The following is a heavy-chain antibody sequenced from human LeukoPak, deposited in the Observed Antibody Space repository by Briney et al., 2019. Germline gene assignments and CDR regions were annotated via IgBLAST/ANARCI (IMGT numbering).Heavy chain of an antibody. D-gene: IGHD5-18*01. J-gene: IGHJ4*02. V-gene: IGHV3-23*01. CDR2: ISGSGGST. CDR3: AKDSEPGGYSYGYYFDY. Sequence: GGSLRLSCAASGFTFSSYAMSWVRQAPGKGLEWVSAISGSGGSTYYADSVKGRFTISRDNSKNTLYLQMNSLRAEDTAVYYFAKDSEPGGYSYGYYFDYWGQGTLVTVSS. CDR1: GFTFSSYA.